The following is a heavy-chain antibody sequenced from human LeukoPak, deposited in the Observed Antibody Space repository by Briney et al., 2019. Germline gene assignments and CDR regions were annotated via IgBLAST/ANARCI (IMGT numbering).Heavy chain of an antibody. CDR3: AKESAYHLDL. CDR2: MIPNSGGT. V-gene: IGHV1-2*02. J-gene: IGHJ5*02. D-gene: IGHD3-3*01. Sequence: EASVKVSCKASGHTFTGYYMHWVRQAPGQGLEWMGWMIPNSGGTNYAQNFHGRVTMTRDTSISTAHMELNNLRSDDTAVYYCAKESAYHLDLWGQGTLVTVSS. CDR1: GHTFTGYY.